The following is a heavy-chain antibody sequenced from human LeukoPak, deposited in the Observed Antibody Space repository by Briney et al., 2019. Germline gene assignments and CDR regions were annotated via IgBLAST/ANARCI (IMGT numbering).Heavy chain of an antibody. V-gene: IGHV3-74*01. J-gene: IGHJ4*02. Sequence: GGSLRLSCAASGFTFSSYWMHWVRQAPGKGLVWVSRINSDGSSTSYADSVKGRFTISRDNSKNTLYLQMNSLRAEDTAIYYCAKDLGSTPGYYFDYWGQGTLVTVSS. CDR1: GFTFSSYW. D-gene: IGHD6-25*01. CDR3: AKDLGSTPGYYFDY. CDR2: INSDGSST.